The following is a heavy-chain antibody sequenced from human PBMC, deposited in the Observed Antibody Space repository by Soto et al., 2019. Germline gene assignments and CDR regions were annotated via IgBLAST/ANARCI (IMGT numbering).Heavy chain of an antibody. J-gene: IGHJ4*02. CDR3: ARDLYDILTLYYFDY. D-gene: IGHD3-9*01. V-gene: IGHV3-48*01. CDR1: GFTFSSYS. CDR2: ISSSSSTI. Sequence: GGSLRLSCAASGFTFSSYSMNWVRQAPGKGLEWVSYISSSSSTIYYADSVKGRFTISRDNAKNSLYLQMNSLRAEDTAVYYCARDLYDILTLYYFDYWGQGTLVTVSS.